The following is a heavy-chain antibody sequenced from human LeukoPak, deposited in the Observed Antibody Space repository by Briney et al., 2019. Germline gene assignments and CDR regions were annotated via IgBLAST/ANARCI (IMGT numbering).Heavy chain of an antibody. J-gene: IGHJ3*02. V-gene: IGHV4-59*11. CDR1: GGSISSHC. CDR2: IYYSGST. Sequence: SETLSLTCTVSGGSISSHCWSWIRQPPGKGLEWIGYIYYSGSTNYNPSLKSRVTISVDTSKNQFSLKLSSVTAADTAVYYCARDRLTGNAFDIWGQGTMVTVSS. D-gene: IGHD3-16*01. CDR3: ARDRLTGNAFDI.